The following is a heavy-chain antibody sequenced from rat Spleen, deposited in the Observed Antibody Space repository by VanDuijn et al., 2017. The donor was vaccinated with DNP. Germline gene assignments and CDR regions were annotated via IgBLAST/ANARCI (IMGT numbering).Heavy chain of an antibody. V-gene: IGHV5-7*01. J-gene: IGHJ2*01. CDR2: ISPSGRRP. CDR3: VSLYNTYRDFDY. D-gene: IGHD1-10*01. CDR1: GFTFSNYY. Sequence: EVKLVESGGGLVQPGRSLKLSCAASGFTFSNYYMAWVRQAPKKGLEWVATISPSGRRPDYSESVKGRFTISRDNGKSSLDMQMNSLKSADTATYYCVSLYNTYRDFDYWGQGVMVTVSS.